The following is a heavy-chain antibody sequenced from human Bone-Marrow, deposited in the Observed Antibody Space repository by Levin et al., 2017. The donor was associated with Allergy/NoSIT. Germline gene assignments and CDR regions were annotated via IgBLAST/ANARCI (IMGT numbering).Heavy chain of an antibody. Sequence: PGGSLRLSCTVSGGSISSYYWSWIRQPPGKGLEWIGYIYYSGSTNYNPSLKSRVTISVDTSKNQFSLKLSSVTAADTAVYYCARHVSPHTAIDDWGQGTLVTVSS. CDR3: ARHVSPHTAIDD. J-gene: IGHJ4*02. CDR1: GGSISSYY. CDR2: IYYSGST. D-gene: IGHD5-18*01. V-gene: IGHV4-59*08.